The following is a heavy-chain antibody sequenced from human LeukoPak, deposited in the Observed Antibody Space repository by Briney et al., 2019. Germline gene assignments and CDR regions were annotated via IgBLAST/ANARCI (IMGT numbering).Heavy chain of an antibody. V-gene: IGHV4-59*08. J-gene: IGHJ4*02. D-gene: IGHD3-9*01. CDR2: IYYSGST. CDR1: GGSMNSYY. CDR3: ARHVWLQPFDY. Sequence: PSETVSLTCSVSGGSMNSYYWSWIRQSPGKGLEWIEYIYYSGSTSYNRARKSRVTISVDTSKNQFSLQLSSGAAADTAVYYCARHVWLQPFDYWGQATLATVSS.